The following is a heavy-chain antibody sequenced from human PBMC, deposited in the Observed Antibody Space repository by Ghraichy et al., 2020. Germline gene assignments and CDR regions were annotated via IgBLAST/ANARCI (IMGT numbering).Heavy chain of an antibody. V-gene: IGHV4-34*01. D-gene: IGHD3-10*01. Sequence: SETLSLTCAVYGGSFSGSYCSWIRQHPGKGLECIGEINHSGSTNYNPSLKSRVTISVDTSKNQFSLKLSSVTAADTAVYYCARAPRGRAWEIRTYYFDYWGQGTLVTVSS. J-gene: IGHJ4*02. CDR2: INHSGST. CDR3: ARAPRGRAWEIRTYYFDY. CDR1: GGSFSGSY.